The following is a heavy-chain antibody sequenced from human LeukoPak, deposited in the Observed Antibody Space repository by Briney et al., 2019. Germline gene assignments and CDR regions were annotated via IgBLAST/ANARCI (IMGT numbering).Heavy chain of an antibody. D-gene: IGHD2-15*01. J-gene: IGHJ4*02. CDR3: AKDLSVVADEGGFDY. CDR1: GFTFSSYA. V-gene: IGHV3-30*04. CDR2: ISYDGSNK. Sequence: GGSLRLSCAASGFTFSSYAMHWVRQAPGKGLEWVAVISYDGSNKYYADSVKGRFTISRDNSKNTLYLQMNSLRAEDTALYYCAKDLSVVADEGGFDYWGQGTLVTVSS.